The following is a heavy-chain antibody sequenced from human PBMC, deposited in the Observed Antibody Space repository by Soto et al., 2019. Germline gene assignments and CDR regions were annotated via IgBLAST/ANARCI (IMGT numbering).Heavy chain of an antibody. Sequence: QITLRESGPTLVQPTQTLTLTCTLSGVSLSTSGEGVGWIRQPPGKALEWLALIYWDDDKRFSPSLKSRLAITSDISNNQVVMTMNDMAPEDTAIYYCAHRRRTVVVGAPFDLWGQGSQVTVSS. CDR1: GVSLSTSGEG. CDR2: IYWDDDK. CDR3: AHRRRTVVVGAPFDL. J-gene: IGHJ4*02. V-gene: IGHV2-5*02. D-gene: IGHD2-15*01.